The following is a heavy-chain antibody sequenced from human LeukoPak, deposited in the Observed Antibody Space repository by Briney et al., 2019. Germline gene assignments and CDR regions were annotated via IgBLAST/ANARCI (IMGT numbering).Heavy chain of an antibody. V-gene: IGHV4-34*01. D-gene: IGHD5-24*01. CDR2: INHSGST. Sequence: SETLSLTCAVYGGSFSGYYWSWIRQPPGKGLEWIGEINHSGSTNYNPSLKSRVTISVDTSKNQFSLKLSSVTAADTAVYYCARVSVEMATTDAFEIWGQGTMVTVSS. CDR3: ARVSVEMATTDAFEI. CDR1: GGSFSGYY. J-gene: IGHJ3*02.